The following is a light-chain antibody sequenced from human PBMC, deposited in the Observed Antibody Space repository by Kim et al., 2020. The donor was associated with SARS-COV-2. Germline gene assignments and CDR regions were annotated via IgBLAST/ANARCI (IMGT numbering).Light chain of an antibody. CDR2: DVS. J-gene: IGLJ3*02. CDR1: SSDVGGYNY. CDR3: SSYTSSSTWV. V-gene: IGLV2-14*03. Sequence: QSALTQPASVSGSPGQSITISCTGTSSDVGGYNYVSWYQQHPGKAPKLMIYDVSNRPSGVSNRFSGSKSGNTASLTISVLQAEDEADYYCSSYTSSSTWVFGGGTQLTVL.